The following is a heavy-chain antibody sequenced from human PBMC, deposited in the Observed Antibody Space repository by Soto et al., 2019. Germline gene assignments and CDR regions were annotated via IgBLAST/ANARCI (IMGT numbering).Heavy chain of an antibody. V-gene: IGHV1-69*06. D-gene: IGHD3-3*01. Sequence: GASVKVSCKASGGTFSSYAISWVRQAPGQGLEWMGGIIPIFGTANYAQKFQGRVTITADKSTSTAYMELSSLRSEDTAVYYCARSPWSAPPSLIFDYWGQGTPVTVSS. CDR2: IIPIFGTA. CDR1: GGTFSSYA. CDR3: ARSPWSAPPSLIFDY. J-gene: IGHJ4*02.